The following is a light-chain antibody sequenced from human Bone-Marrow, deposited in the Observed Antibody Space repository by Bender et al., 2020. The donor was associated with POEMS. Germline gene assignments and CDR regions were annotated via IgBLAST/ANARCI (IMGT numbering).Light chain of an antibody. V-gene: IGLV3-1*01. CDR1: ALPKQY. CDR3: QAWDTYSVI. Sequence: SYELTQPPSVSVSPGQTARITCSGDALPKQYASWYQQKPGQAPVMVIYQDNERPSGIPERFSGSNSGNTATLTISGTQAMDEADYYCQAWDTYSVIFGGGTKLTVL. J-gene: IGLJ2*01. CDR2: QDN.